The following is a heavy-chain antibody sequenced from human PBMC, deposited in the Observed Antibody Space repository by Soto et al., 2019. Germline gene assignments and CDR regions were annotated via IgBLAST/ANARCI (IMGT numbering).Heavy chain of an antibody. V-gene: IGHV3-21*01. CDR1: GFTFSSYA. J-gene: IGHJ3*02. CDR2: ISSSSSYI. D-gene: IGHD1-20*01. Sequence: GGSLRLSCAASGFTFSSYAMSWARQAPGKGLEWVSSISSSSSYIYYADSVKGRFTISRDNAKNSLYLQMNSLRAKDTAVYYCVRDPAPRITRAFDIWCPGTLVTVSS. CDR3: VRDPAPRITRAFDI.